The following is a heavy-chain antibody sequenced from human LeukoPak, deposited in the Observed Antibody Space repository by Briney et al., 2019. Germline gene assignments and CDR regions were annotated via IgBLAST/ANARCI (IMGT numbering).Heavy chain of an antibody. CDR2: IYYSGST. CDR1: GGSLSNFY. CDR3: ARERWMVTIIRNWYFDL. Sequence: SETLSLTCNVSGGSLSNFYWNWLRQPPGKGLEWIGYIYYSGSTSYNPSLKSRVTISADTPKNQVSLKLSSVTAADTAVYYCARERWMVTIIRNWYFDLWGRGTLVTVSS. D-gene: IGHD5-24*01. J-gene: IGHJ2*01. V-gene: IGHV4-59*01.